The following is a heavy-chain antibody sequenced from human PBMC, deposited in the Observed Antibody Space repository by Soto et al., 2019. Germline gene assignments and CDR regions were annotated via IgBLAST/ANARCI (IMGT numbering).Heavy chain of an antibody. V-gene: IGHV1-3*01. CDR2: LNGGVDGT. D-gene: IGHD3-10*01. J-gene: IGHJ4*02. Sequence: QVRLIQSGPEMMQPGASVRVSCTASGFTALSYAFHWVRRAPGQGPEWLGWLNGGVDGTSYSQRLQGRVTISRDTSTNTVYLEVKSLTSEDTAVYYCAREVKGVTSFDYWGQGTLVTVSS. CDR3: AREVKGVTSFDY. CDR1: GFTALSYA.